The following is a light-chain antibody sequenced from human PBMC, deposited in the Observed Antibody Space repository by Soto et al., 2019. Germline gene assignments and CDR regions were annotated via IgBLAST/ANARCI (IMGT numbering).Light chain of an antibody. CDR3: QHFKSFPIT. CDR2: GTS. Sequence: IVMTHSPVTLSVSPGEIATLSFRASQNISRSLAWYQQKPGQGPSLLIYGTSTRAGGVPARFSGGGSGTEFTLTISSLQSEDFAVYYCQHFKSFPITFGQGTRLEIK. V-gene: IGKV3-15*01. CDR1: QNISRS. J-gene: IGKJ5*01.